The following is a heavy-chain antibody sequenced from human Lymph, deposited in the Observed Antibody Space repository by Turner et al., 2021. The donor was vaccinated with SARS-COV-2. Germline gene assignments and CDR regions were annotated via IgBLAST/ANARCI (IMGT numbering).Heavy chain of an antibody. V-gene: IGHV3-30*04. D-gene: IGHD3-10*01. CDR2: ISYDGSNK. Sequence: QVQLVESGGGVVLPARSVRRSCAASGFTFSTYAIYWVRQAPGKGLEWVAVISYDGSNKYYADSVKGRFTISRDNSKNTLYLQMNSLRAEDTAVYYCARYASGGYFYYGMDVWGQGTTVTVSS. CDR1: GFTFSTYA. J-gene: IGHJ6*02. CDR3: ARYASGGYFYYGMDV.